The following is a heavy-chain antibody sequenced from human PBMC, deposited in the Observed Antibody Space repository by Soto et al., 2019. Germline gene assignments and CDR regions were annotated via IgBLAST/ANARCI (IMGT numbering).Heavy chain of an antibody. CDR1: GFTFSSYA. CDR3: AKGGYDFWSGYYPDYGMDV. Sequence: GGSLRLSCTASGFTFSSYAMSWVRQAPGKGLEWVSAISGSGGSTYYADSVKGRFTISRDNSKNTLYLQMNSLRAEDTAVYYCAKGGYDFWSGYYPDYGMDVWGQGTTVTVSS. CDR2: ISGSGGST. J-gene: IGHJ6*02. D-gene: IGHD3-3*01. V-gene: IGHV3-23*01.